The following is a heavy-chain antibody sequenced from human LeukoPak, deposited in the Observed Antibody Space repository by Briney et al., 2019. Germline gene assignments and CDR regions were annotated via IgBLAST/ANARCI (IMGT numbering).Heavy chain of an antibody. CDR2: INTTTGNP. Sequence: GASVKVSCKPSGYTFTTFPINWVRQAPGQGLEWMGWINTTTGNPTYAQGLTGQFVFSLDTSVSTAYLQIISLKTEDIGVYYCARGHDTTGYFAYWGQGSLVTVSS. D-gene: IGHD3-9*01. CDR3: ARGHDTTGYFAY. J-gene: IGHJ4*02. CDR1: GYTFTTFP. V-gene: IGHV7-4-1*02.